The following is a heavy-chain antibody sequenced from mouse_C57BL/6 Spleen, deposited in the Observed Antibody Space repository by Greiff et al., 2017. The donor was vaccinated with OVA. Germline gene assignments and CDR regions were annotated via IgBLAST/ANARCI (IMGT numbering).Heavy chain of an antibody. J-gene: IGHJ2*01. CDR1: GYTFTDYY. CDR3: ARENYYGSSPYCDY. Sequence: EVQLQQSGPELVKPGASVKISCKASGYTFTDYYMNWVKQSHGKSLEWIGDINPNNGGTSYNQKFKGKATLTVDKSSSTAYMELRSLTSEDSAVYYCARENYYGSSPYCDYWGQGTTLTVSS. CDR2: INPNNGGT. D-gene: IGHD1-1*01. V-gene: IGHV1-26*01.